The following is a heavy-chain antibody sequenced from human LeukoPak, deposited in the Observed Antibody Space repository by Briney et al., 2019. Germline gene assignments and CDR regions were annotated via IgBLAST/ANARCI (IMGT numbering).Heavy chain of an antibody. Sequence: ASVKVSCKASGYTFTSYDINWVRHATEQGLESMGWMNPNSGNTGYAQKFQGRVTMTRNTSISTAYMELSSLRSEDTAVYDSARGQLGRRLVYWGQGTLVTVSS. D-gene: IGHD6-13*01. V-gene: IGHV1-8*01. J-gene: IGHJ4*02. CDR3: ARGQLGRRLVY. CDR2: MNPNSGNT. CDR1: GYTFTSYD.